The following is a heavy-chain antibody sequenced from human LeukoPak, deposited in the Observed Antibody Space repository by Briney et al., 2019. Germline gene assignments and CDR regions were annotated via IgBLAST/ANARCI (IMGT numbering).Heavy chain of an antibody. D-gene: IGHD5-12*01. CDR2: ISPYRGNK. CDR1: GYTFTSDG. V-gene: IGHV1-18*01. Sequence: ASVKVSCKAPGYTFTSDGISWVRQAPGQGLECMGWISPYRGNKYDAQNLQGRVTMSTDTATSTAYMELRSLRSDDTAVYYCARVLPTGYSGYDPFDYRGKGTLVTVSS. CDR3: ARVLPTGYSGYDPFDY. J-gene: IGHJ4*02.